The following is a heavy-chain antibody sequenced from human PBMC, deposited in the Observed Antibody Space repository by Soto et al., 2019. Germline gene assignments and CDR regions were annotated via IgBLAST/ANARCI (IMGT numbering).Heavy chain of an antibody. CDR3: ARRWGRTFDY. J-gene: IGHJ4*02. D-gene: IGHD7-27*01. V-gene: IGHV4-59*08. CDR1: GGSVSSYY. CDR2: IYYSGST. Sequence: PSETLSLTCTVSGGSVSSYYWSWIRQPPGKGLEWIGYIYYSGSTNYNPSLKSRVTISVDTSKNQFSLKLSSVTAADTAVYYCARRWGRTFDYWGQGTLVTVSS.